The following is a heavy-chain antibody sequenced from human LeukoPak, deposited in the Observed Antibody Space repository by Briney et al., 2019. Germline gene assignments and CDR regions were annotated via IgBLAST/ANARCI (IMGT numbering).Heavy chain of an antibody. Sequence: SQTLFLTCTVSGGSISSGSYYWSWIRQPAGKGLEWIGRIYTSGSTNYNPSLKSRVTIPVDTSKNQFSLKLSSVTAADTAVYYCVRQGSGTYWDRNFQHWGQGTLVTVSS. CDR2: IYTSGST. D-gene: IGHD1-26*01. J-gene: IGHJ1*01. CDR1: GGSISSGSYY. CDR3: VRQGSGTYWDRNFQH. V-gene: IGHV4-61*02.